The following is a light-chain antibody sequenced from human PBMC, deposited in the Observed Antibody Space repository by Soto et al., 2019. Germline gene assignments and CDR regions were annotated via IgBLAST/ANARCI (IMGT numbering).Light chain of an antibody. V-gene: IGKV1-5*03. J-gene: IGKJ1*01. CDR1: PSISSW. Sequence: DIQMTQSPSTLSASVGDRVTITCRASPSISSWLAWYQQKPGKAPKILIYKASSLESGIPSRFSGSGSGTEFTLTISSLQPDDFATYCCQQYNSYPRTCGKGTKVEIK. CDR2: KAS. CDR3: QQYNSYPRT.